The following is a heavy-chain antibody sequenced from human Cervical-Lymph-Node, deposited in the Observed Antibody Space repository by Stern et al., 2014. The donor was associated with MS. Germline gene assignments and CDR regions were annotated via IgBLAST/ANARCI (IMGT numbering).Heavy chain of an antibody. CDR2: IYPGDSDT. V-gene: IGHV5-51*01. CDR3: ARHRQRTLYGMDV. J-gene: IGHJ6*02. CDR1: GYSFTNYW. D-gene: IGHD6-25*01. Sequence: VQLVQSGAEVKKPGESLKISCKGSGYSFTNYWIGWVRQMPGKGLEWVGVIYPGDSDTRYSPSFQGRVTISADKSISPAYLQWSSLKASDTAMYYCARHRQRTLYGMDVWGQGTTVTVSS.